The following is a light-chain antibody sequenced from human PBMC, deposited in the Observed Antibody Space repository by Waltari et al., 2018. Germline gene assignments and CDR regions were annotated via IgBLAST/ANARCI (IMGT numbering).Light chain of an antibody. CDR1: QSVSSSY. J-gene: IGKJ3*01. CDR3: QQYGSSPGFT. V-gene: IGKV3-20*01. Sequence: EIALTQSPGTLSVSPGERATLSCRASQSVSSSYLAWYQQNPGQAPRLLIYGASCRATGIPDRFSGSGSGTDFTLTISRLEPEDFAVYYCQQYGSSPGFTFGPGTKVDIK. CDR2: GAS.